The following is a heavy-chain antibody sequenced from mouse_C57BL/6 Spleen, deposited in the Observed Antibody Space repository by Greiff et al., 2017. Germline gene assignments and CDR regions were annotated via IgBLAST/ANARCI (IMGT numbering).Heavy chain of an antibody. CDR2: IYPRDGST. V-gene: IGHV1-85*01. CDR1: GYTFTSYD. CDR3: ARGWFAY. J-gene: IGHJ3*01. Sequence: QVQLQQSGPELVKPGASVKLSCKASGYTFTSYDINWVKQRPGQGLEWIGWIYPRDGSTEYNEKFKGKATLTVDTSSSTAYMELHSLTSEDSAVYFCARGWFAYWGQGTLVTVSA.